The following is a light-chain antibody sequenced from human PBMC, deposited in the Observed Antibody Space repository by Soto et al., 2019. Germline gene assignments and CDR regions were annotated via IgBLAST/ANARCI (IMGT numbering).Light chain of an antibody. Sequence: EIVMTQSPATLSVSPGERATLSCRASQSVRSNLAWYQQKPGQAPRLLIYGASTRATGIPARFSGSGSGTEFTLTLSSLQSEDFTVYYCQQYNNWPRTFGQGTKVDIK. CDR3: QQYNNWPRT. J-gene: IGKJ1*01. V-gene: IGKV3-15*01. CDR2: GAS. CDR1: QSVRSN.